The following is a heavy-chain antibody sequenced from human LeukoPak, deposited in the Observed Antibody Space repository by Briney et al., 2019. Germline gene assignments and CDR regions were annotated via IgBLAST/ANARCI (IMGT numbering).Heavy chain of an antibody. J-gene: IGHJ4*02. V-gene: IGHV3-23*01. CDR3: AKDRDPRWLAPHDY. D-gene: IGHD6-19*01. Sequence: GGSLRLSCAASGFTFSSYAMSWVRQAPGKGLEWVSDISGSGGSTYYADSVKGRFTISRDNSKNTLYLQMNSLRAEDTAVYYCAKDRDPRWLAPHDYWGQGTLVTVSS. CDR2: ISGSGGST. CDR1: GFTFSSYA.